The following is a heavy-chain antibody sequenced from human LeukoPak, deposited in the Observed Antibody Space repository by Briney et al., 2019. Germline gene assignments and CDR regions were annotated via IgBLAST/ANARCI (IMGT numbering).Heavy chain of an antibody. Sequence: GGSLRLSCAASGFTFSSYGMHWVRQAPGKGLEWVAVISYDGSNKYYADSVKGRFTISRDNSKNTLYLQMNSLRAEDTAVYYCAIDPYGDYVSGNWFDPWGQGTLVTVSS. CDR1: GFTFSSYG. D-gene: IGHD4-17*01. V-gene: IGHV3-30*03. CDR2: ISYDGSNK. CDR3: AIDPYGDYVSGNWFDP. J-gene: IGHJ5*02.